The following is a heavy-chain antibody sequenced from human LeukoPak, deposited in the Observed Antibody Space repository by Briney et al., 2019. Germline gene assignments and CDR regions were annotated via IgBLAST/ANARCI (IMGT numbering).Heavy chain of an antibody. J-gene: IGHJ5*02. V-gene: IGHV3-23*01. CDR3: AKESGYAPPGWFDP. CDR1: GFTFSNYA. Sequence: GGSLRLPCAASGFTFSNYAMSWVRQAPGKGLEWVSAIRCTGGITYYAESVKGRFTISRDNSKNTLYLQMNSLRVEDTAAYYCAKESGYAPPGWFDPWGQGTLVTVSS. D-gene: IGHD2-2*01. CDR2: IRCTGGIT.